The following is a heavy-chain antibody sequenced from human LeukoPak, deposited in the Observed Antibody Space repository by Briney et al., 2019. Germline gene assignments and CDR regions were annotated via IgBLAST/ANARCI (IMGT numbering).Heavy chain of an antibody. V-gene: IGHV3-23*01. D-gene: IGHD3-3*02. CDR3: TTFLAIVTARDSLYFQH. CDR1: GFTFSNYA. CDR2: VSGSGGVT. Sequence: GGSLRLSCAASGFTFSNYAMSWVRQAPGKGLEWVSGVSGSGGVTYHADSVKGRFTISRDNSKNTLHLQMNSLRAEDTAVYYCTTFLAIVTARDSLYFQHWGQGTLVTVSS. J-gene: IGHJ1*01.